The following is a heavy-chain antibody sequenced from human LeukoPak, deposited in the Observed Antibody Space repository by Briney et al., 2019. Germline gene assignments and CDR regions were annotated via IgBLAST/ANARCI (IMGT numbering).Heavy chain of an antibody. CDR1: GGSISSSNW. CDR3: ARHLGHCSSTSCSHFDF. V-gene: IGHV4-4*02. CDR2: MYYSGST. D-gene: IGHD2-2*01. J-gene: IGHJ4*02. Sequence: PSETLSLTCAVSGGSISSSNWWSWVRQPPGKGLEWIGSMYYSGSTNYNPSLKSRATISADTSKNQFSLKLSSVTAADTAVYYCARHLGHCSSTSCSHFDFWGQGTLVTVSS.